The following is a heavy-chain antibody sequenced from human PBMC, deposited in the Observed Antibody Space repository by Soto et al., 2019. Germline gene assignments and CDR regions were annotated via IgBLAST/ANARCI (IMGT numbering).Heavy chain of an antibody. V-gene: IGHV3-43D*04. D-gene: IGHD3-16*01. CDR3: ATGQKRIMIMFLDY. Sequence: GWSLRLSCAASGFTFDDYAMHWVRQGPGKGLEWVSLISWDGGSTYYADSVKGRFTISRDNSKNSLYLQMNSLRADDTALYYCATGQKRIMIMFLDYWCQGTLVTVSS. CDR2: ISWDGGST. J-gene: IGHJ4*02. CDR1: GFTFDDYA.